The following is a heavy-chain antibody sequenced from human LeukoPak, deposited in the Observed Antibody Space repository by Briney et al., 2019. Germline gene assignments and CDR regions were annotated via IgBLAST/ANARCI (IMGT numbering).Heavy chain of an antibody. Sequence: PGGSLRLSCAVSGFSFSSYAMSWVRQAPGKGLEWVSAICGSGGSTYYAASVKGRFTTSRDNSKNTLYLQINSLRAEDTAVYYCAKDAPVNIVVVPAANSWGQGTLVTVSS. J-gene: IGHJ4*02. CDR3: AKDAPVNIVVVPAANS. CDR1: GFSFSSYA. CDR2: ICGSGGST. V-gene: IGHV3-23*01. D-gene: IGHD2-2*01.